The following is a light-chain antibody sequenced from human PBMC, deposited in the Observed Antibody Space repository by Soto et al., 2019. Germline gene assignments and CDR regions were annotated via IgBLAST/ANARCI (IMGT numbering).Light chain of an antibody. CDR3: HQYGSSPLFT. V-gene: IGKV3-20*01. CDR1: QSVSSSY. J-gene: IGKJ3*01. Sequence: EIVLTQSPGTLSLSPGERATLSCRASQSVSSSYLAWYQQKPGQAPRLLMYGASSRATGIPDRFSGSGSGRHFTLTINRLEPEDFAVYYCHQYGSSPLFTFGPGTKVDIK. CDR2: GAS.